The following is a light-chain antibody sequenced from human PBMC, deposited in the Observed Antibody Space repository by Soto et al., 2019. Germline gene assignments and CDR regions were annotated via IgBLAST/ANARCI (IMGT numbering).Light chain of an antibody. CDR3: SSNSRSNVRV. V-gene: IGLV2-14*01. CDR2: EVT. CDR1: SSDVGGYNF. Sequence: QSALTQPASVSGSPGQSIAISCTGTSSDVGGYNFVSWYQQHPDKAPKLIVYEVTHRPSGVSNRFSGSKSGNAASLTISRLQGEDEAYYSGSSNSRSNVRVFGSGTKLTVL. J-gene: IGLJ1*01.